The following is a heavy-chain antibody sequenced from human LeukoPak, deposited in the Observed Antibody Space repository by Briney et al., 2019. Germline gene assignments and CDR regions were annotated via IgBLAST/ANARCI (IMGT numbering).Heavy chain of an antibody. CDR1: GFTFSSCS. Sequence: GGSLRLSCAASGFTFSSCSMNWVRQAPGKGLEWVSSISSSSSYISYADSVKGRFTISRDNAKNSLYLQMNSLRAEDTAVYYCARDVAHIAATNYWGQGTLVTVSS. V-gene: IGHV3-21*01. CDR3: ARDVAHIAATNY. CDR2: ISSSSSYI. J-gene: IGHJ4*02. D-gene: IGHD6-13*01.